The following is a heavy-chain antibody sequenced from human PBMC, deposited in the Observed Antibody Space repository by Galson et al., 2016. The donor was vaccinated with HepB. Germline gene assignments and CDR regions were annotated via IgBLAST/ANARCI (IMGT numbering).Heavy chain of an antibody. Sequence: SLRLSCAASGFTFSSYWMHWVRQSPEEGLVWVSHINSDGSTTAYAASVKGRFPISRDTSKNTLYLQMNSLGAEDTDVYYCATPYYDFWRGYNPFDYWGQGTLVTVSA. J-gene: IGHJ4*02. D-gene: IGHD3-3*01. CDR1: GFTFSSYW. V-gene: IGHV3-74*01. CDR2: INSDGSTT. CDR3: ATPYYDFWRGYNPFDY.